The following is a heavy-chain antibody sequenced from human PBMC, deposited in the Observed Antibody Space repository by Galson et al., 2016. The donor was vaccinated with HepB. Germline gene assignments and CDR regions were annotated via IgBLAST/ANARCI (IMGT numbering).Heavy chain of an antibody. V-gene: IGHV3-21*01. CDR1: GFTFSVYS. CDR2: ISSSSSYM. J-gene: IGHJ6*02. D-gene: IGHD3-3*01. CDR3: VRDLEGYGSGGLDV. Sequence: SLRLSCAASGFTFSVYSMNWVRQAPGKGLEWVSSISSSSSYMYYADSVKGRFTISRDNAKNSLYLQMNSLRTEDTAVDYRVRDLEGYGSGGLDVWGQGTTVTVSS.